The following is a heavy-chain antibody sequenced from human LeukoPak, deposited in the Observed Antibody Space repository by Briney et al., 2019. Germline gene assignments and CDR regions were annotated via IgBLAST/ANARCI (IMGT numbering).Heavy chain of an antibody. V-gene: IGHV4-38-2*02. J-gene: IGHJ4*02. CDR3: ARHTGGYSSGRIDY. CDR2: IYYSGST. CDR1: GYSISSGSY. D-gene: IGHD6-19*01. Sequence: SETLSLTCTVSGYSISSGSYWGWIRPPPGKGLEWIGIIYYSGSTYYNPSLKRRDTISVDTSKNKFSLKQSSVTAADTAVYYCARHTGGYSSGRIDYWGQGTLVTVSS.